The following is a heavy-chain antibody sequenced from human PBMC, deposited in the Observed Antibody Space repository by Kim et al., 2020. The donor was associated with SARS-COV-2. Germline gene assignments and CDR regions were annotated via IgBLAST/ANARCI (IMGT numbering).Heavy chain of an antibody. V-gene: IGHV3-30-3*01. CDR1: GFTFSSYA. D-gene: IGHD3-9*01. CDR2: ISYDGSNK. Sequence: GGSLRLSCAASGFTFSSYAMHWVRQAPGKGLEWVAVISYDGSNKYYADSVKGRFTISRDNSKNTLYLQMNSLRAEDTAVYYCARDYGLARYDILTASSDYWGQGTLVTVSS. CDR3: ARDYGLARYDILTASSDY. J-gene: IGHJ4*02.